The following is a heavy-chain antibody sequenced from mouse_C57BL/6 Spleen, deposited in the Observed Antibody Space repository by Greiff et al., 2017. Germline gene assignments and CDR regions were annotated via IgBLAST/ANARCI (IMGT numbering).Heavy chain of an antibody. D-gene: IGHD4-1*01. CDR1: GYSITSGYY. J-gene: IGHJ2*01. Sequence: EVQLVESGPGLVKPSQSLSLTCSVTGYSITSGYYWNWIRQFPGNKLEWMGYISYDGSNNYNPSLKNRISITRDTSKNQFFLKLNSVTTEDTATYYCAITGGGYFDYWGQGTTLTVSS. V-gene: IGHV3-6*01. CDR3: AITGGGYFDY. CDR2: ISYDGSN.